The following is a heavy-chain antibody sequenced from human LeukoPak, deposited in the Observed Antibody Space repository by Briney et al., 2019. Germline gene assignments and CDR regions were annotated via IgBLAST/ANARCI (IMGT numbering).Heavy chain of an antibody. J-gene: IGHJ4*02. V-gene: IGHV3-53*01. D-gene: IGHD4-17*01. CDR1: GCSVNDNY. Sequence: PGGSLRLSCALSGCSVNDNYMSGVRQAPGRGLQCVSVRFPDARTYYPESMKGRFTISRDLSRNTLLLQMHSLRDDDTAVHYCARTNPVYGDYDYWGQGTLVTVSS. CDR2: RFPDART. CDR3: ARTNPVYGDYDY.